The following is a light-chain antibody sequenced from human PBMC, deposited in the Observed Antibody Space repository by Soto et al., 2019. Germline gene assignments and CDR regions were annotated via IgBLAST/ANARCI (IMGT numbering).Light chain of an antibody. J-gene: IGLJ2*01. Sequence: QSALTQPPSVSGAPGQWVTISCTGSSSKIGAGYDVHWYQHHPGAAPKLLLYNINIRPSGVADRFSGSKSDTSASLSITGLQAEAAADYYCQSFVSRLGGLVVFGGGTKLTVL. CDR3: QSFVSRLGGLVV. CDR2: NIN. CDR1: SSKIGAGYD. V-gene: IGLV1-40*01.